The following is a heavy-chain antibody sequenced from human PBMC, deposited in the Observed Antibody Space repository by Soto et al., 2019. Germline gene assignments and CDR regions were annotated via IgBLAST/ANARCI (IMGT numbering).Heavy chain of an antibody. CDR1: GYTFTSYG. D-gene: IGHD2-15*01. CDR2: ISAYNGNT. CDR3: AAKDCSGGSCYFLPLDY. Sequence: QVQLVQSGAEVKKPGASVKVSCKASGYTFTSYGISWVRQAPGQGLEWMGWISAYNGNTNYAQKLQGRVTMTTDTSTSTAYMELRSLRSDDTAVYYCAAKDCSGGSCYFLPLDYWGQGTLVTVSS. J-gene: IGHJ4*02. V-gene: IGHV1-18*01.